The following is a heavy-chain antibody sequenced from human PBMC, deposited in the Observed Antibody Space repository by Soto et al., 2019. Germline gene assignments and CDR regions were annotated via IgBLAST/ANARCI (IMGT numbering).Heavy chain of an antibody. CDR2: IIPIFGTA. D-gene: IGHD3-22*01. CDR3: ARCIQNYYDSSGYYDAFDI. CDR1: GGTFSSYA. J-gene: IGHJ3*02. V-gene: IGHV1-69*01. Sequence: QVQLVQSGAEVKKPGSSVKVSCKASGGTFSSYAISWVRQAPGQGLEWMGGIIPIFGTANYAKKFQGRVTITADESTSTAYMELSSLRSEDTAVYYCARCIQNYYDSSGYYDAFDIWGQGTMVTVSS.